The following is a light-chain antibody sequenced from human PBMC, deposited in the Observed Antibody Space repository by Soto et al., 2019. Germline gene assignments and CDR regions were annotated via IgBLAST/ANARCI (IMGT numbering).Light chain of an antibody. CDR1: HSVSSS. V-gene: IGKV3-15*01. J-gene: IGKJ1*01. CDR3: QQYDKWPRT. Sequence: EIVMTQSLATLSVSPGERATLSCRASHSVSSSLAWYQQKPGQPPRLLIYFASTRATAVPARFTAGGSGTEFTLTISSLQSDDLAVYYCQQYDKWPRTFGQGTKVDIK. CDR2: FAS.